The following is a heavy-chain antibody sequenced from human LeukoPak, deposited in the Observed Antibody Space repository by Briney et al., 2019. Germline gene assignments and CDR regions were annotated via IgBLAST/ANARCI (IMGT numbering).Heavy chain of an antibody. CDR1: GYSISSGYY. V-gene: IGHV4-38-2*02. CDR2: IYHSGST. J-gene: IGHJ3*02. D-gene: IGHD5-18*01. Sequence: SETLSLTCTVSGYSISSGYYWGWIRRPPGKGLEWIGSIYHSGSTYYNPSLKSRVTISVDTSKNQFSLKLSSVTAADTAVYYCARYFGYSYGYDAFDIWGQGTMVTVSS. CDR3: ARYFGYSYGYDAFDI.